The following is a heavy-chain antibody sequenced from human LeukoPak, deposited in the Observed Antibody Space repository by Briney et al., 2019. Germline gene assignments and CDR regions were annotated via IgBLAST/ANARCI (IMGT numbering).Heavy chain of an antibody. J-gene: IGHJ6*02. CDR2: IWYDGSNK. CDR3: ARDRITMVRGVILYYYGMDV. CDR1: GFTFSSYG. D-gene: IGHD3-10*01. V-gene: IGHV3-33*01. Sequence: PGGSLRLSCAASGFTFSSYGMHWVRQAPGKGLEWVAVIWYDGSNKYYADSVKGRFTISRDNSKNTLYLQMNSLRAEDTAVYYCARDRITMVRGVILYYYGMDVWGQGTTVTVSS.